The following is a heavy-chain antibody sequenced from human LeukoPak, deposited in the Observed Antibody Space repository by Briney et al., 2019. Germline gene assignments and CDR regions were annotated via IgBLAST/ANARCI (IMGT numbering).Heavy chain of an antibody. CDR2: ISSNGDNT. CDR1: GFPFNTYA. Sequence: GGSLRLSCSASGFPFNTYAIHWVRQAPGKGLEYVAGISSNGDNTDFADSAKGRFTISRDNSKNTLYLQMNSLRAEDTAVYYCAKKDVWGQGTTVTVSS. J-gene: IGHJ6*02. V-gene: IGHV3-64*04. CDR3: AKKDV.